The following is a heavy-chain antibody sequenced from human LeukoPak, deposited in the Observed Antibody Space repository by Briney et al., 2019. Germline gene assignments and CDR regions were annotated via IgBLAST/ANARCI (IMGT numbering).Heavy chain of an antibody. J-gene: IGHJ4*02. CDR1: GDSVSSNSAA. V-gene: IGHV6-1*01. Sequence: SQTLSLTCAISGDSVSSNSAAWNWIRQSPSRGLEWLGRTYYRSKWYNDYAVSVKSRITINPDTSKNQFSLQLNSVTPEDTAVYYCARSHLPDEQLGGYFDYWGQGTLVTVSS. CDR3: ARSHLPDEQLGGYFDY. CDR2: TYYRSKWYN. D-gene: IGHD6-6*01.